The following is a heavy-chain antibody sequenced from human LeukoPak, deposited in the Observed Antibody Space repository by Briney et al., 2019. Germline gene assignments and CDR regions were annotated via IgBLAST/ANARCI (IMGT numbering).Heavy chain of an antibody. J-gene: IGHJ4*02. D-gene: IGHD3-22*01. CDR3: AKLRADSSGYYDY. Sequence: GGSLRLSCAASGFTFSSYAMSWVRQAPGKGLEWVSAISGSGGSTYYADSVKGRFTISRDNAKNSLYLQMNSLRAEDTALYYCAKLRADSSGYYDYWGQGTLVTVSS. V-gene: IGHV3-23*01. CDR1: GFTFSSYA. CDR2: ISGSGGST.